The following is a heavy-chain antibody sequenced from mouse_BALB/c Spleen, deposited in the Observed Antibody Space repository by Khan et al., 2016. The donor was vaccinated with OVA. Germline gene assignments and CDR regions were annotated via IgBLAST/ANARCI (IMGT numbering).Heavy chain of an antibody. J-gene: IGHJ2*01. CDR3: AKNYRYDVYFDY. CDR1: GYTFTSYV. V-gene: IGHV1S136*01. CDR2: IYPYNDDT. Sequence: VRLQQSGPELVKPGASVRMSCKASGYTFTSYVMHWVKQKPGQGLEWIGYIYPYNDDTKYNEKFKGKATLTSDKSSSTAYLEINSLTSEASSVYYCAKNYRYDVYFDYWGQGTTLTVSS. D-gene: IGHD2-14*01.